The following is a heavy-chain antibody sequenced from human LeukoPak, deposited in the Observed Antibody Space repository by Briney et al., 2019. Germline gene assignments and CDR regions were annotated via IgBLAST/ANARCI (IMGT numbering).Heavy chain of an antibody. CDR1: GYTFTSYY. J-gene: IGHJ5*02. Sequence: ASVKVSCKASGYTFTSYYMHWVRQAPGQGLEWMGIINPSGGSTSYAQKFQGRVTMTRDMSTSTVYMELSSLRSEDTAVYYCARDSSSWFGVYNWFDPWGQGTLVTVSS. CDR2: INPSGGST. CDR3: ARDSSSWFGVYNWFDP. D-gene: IGHD6-13*01. V-gene: IGHV1-46*01.